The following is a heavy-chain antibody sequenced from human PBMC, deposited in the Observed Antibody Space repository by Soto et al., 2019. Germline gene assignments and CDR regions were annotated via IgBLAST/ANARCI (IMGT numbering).Heavy chain of an antibody. V-gene: IGHV3-23*01. CDR3: VRGIHPSSAGGPFDL. Sequence: EVQLLESGGGLVQSGGSLTVSCTASGFVFSKYAVTWVRQAPGQGLEWVSAITASGDTTYYADSVKGRFTISRDNSRDNLFLHMSSLRADDTARYFCVRGIHPSSAGGPFDLWGQGTLVTVSS. J-gene: IGHJ4*02. CDR1: GFVFSKYA. CDR2: ITASGDTT. D-gene: IGHD5-18*01.